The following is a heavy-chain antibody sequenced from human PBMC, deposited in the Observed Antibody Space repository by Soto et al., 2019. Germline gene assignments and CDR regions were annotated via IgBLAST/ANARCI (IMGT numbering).Heavy chain of an antibody. D-gene: IGHD3-9*01. J-gene: IGHJ4*02. CDR2: IWYDGSNK. Sequence: GGSLRLSCAASGFTYSDYGMHWVRQAPGKGLEWVAVIWYDGSNKYYADSVKGRFTISRDNSKNTLYLQMNSLRAEDTAVYYCARDPLHYDILTGYSPNYFDFWGQGTLVTVSS. CDR1: GFTYSDYG. V-gene: IGHV3-33*01. CDR3: ARDPLHYDILTGYSPNYFDF.